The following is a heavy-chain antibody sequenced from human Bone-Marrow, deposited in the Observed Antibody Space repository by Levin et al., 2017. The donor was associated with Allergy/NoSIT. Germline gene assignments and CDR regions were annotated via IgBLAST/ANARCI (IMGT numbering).Heavy chain of an antibody. Sequence: GGSLRLSCKASEYIFTYRYLHWVRQAPGQGLEWMGWINPNRGDTNFAQKFHGRVVLSRNTSISTAYMELGRLRSDDTALYYCARGGSGSNDYWGQGTLVTVSS. CDR3: ARGGSGSNDY. D-gene: IGHD1-26*01. V-gene: IGHV1-2*02. CDR2: INPNRGDT. J-gene: IGHJ4*02. CDR1: EYIFTYRY.